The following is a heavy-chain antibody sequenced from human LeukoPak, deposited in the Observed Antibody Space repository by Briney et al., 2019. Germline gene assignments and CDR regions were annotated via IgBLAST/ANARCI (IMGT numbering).Heavy chain of an antibody. CDR2: IYYSGST. CDR3: ASGGYDRNLYYYYGMDV. CDR1: GGSISSYY. D-gene: IGHD5-12*01. J-gene: IGHJ6*02. V-gene: IGHV4-59*01. Sequence: SETLSLTCTVSGGSISSYYWSWIRQPPGKGLEWIGYIYYSGSTNYNPSLKSRVTISVGTSKNQFSLKLSSVTAADTAVYYCASGGYDRNLYYYYGMDVWGQGTTVTVSS.